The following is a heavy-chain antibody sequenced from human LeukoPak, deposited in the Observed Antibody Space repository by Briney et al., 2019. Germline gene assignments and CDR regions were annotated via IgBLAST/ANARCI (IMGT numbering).Heavy chain of an antibody. D-gene: IGHD1-26*01. Sequence: SETLSLTCAVSGGSISSGGYYWSWIRQPPGKGLEWIGYIYHSGSTYYNPSLKSRVTISVDRSKNQFSLKLSSVTAADTAVYYCARKIVGATTNWGQGTLVTVSS. CDR2: IYHSGST. J-gene: IGHJ4*02. CDR3: ARKIVGATTN. CDR1: GGSISSGGYY. V-gene: IGHV4-30-2*01.